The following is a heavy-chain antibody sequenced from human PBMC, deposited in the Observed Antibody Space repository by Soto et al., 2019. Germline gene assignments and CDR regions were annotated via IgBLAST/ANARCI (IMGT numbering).Heavy chain of an antibody. D-gene: IGHD3-3*01. V-gene: IGHV4-31*02. CDR3: ARAGPETITIFGVAPSNWFDP. J-gene: IGHJ5*02. CDR2: IYYSGST. CDR1: GGPISSVKYY. Sequence: CLTWPVAGGPISSVKYYWSWIHRQPVNCLKWIGYIYYSGSTYYNPSLKSRVTISVDTSKSQFSLRLSSVTAADTAVYYCARAGPETITIFGVAPSNWFDPWGQGTLVTGS.